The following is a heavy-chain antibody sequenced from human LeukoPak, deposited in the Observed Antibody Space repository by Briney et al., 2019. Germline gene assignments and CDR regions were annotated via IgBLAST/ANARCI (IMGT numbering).Heavy chain of an antibody. CDR3: ARDSVVPAAQSYYYYYYMDV. D-gene: IGHD2-2*01. Sequence: GSLRLSWAASGFTFSTHSMNWVRQAPGKGLEWLSSISSSSAIYYANSVQGRFTISRDNAKNSLYLQMNTLRAEDAAVYYCARDSVVPAAQSYYYYYYMDVWGKGTTVTVSS. CDR2: ISSSSAI. CDR1: GFTFSTHS. V-gene: IGHV3-21*01. J-gene: IGHJ6*03.